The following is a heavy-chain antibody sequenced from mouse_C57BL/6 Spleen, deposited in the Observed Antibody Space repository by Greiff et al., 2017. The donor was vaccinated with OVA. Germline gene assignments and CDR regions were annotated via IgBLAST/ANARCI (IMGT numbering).Heavy chain of an antibody. J-gene: IGHJ3*01. D-gene: IGHD1-1*01. V-gene: IGHV1-15*01. CDR2: IEPETGGT. Sequence: QVQLQQSGAELVRPGASVTLSCTASGYTFTDYEMHWVKQTPVHGLEWIGAIEPETGGTAYNQKFKGKAILTAAKSSSTAYMELRSLASEGSSVYYCTRSTVVWFAYWGQGTLVTVSA. CDR3: TRSTVVWFAY. CDR1: GYTFTDYE.